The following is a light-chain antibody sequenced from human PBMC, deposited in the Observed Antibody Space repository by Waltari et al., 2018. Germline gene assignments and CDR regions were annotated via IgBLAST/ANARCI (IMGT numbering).Light chain of an antibody. CDR1: QSISRY. J-gene: IGKJ1*01. CDR2: DAS. CDR3: QKYGSLPAT. Sequence: EIMLTQSPGTLSLSPGERATISCRASQSISRYLAWYQHIPGQAPRLLIYDASTRATGIPDRFSGSGSGTDFSLTISRLEPEDFAVYYCQKYGSLPATFGQGTKVEIK. V-gene: IGKV3-20*01.